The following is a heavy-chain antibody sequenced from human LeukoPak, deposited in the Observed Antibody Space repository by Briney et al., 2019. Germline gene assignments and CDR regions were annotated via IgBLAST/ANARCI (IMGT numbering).Heavy chain of an antibody. CDR3: AKEGDYGDCNY. Sequence: GGSLRLSCAASGFTFSSYAMTWVRQAPGQGLEWVSTISATGGNTYHAGSVQGRFTISRDNSKNTLYLQMNSLRGEDTAVYYCAKEGDYGDCNYWGQGTLVTVSS. CDR1: GFTFSSYA. D-gene: IGHD4-17*01. CDR2: ISATGGNT. V-gene: IGHV3-23*01. J-gene: IGHJ4*02.